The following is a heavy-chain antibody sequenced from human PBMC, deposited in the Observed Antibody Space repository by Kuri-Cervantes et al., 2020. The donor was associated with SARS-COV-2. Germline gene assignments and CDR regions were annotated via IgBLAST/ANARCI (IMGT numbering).Heavy chain of an antibody. D-gene: IGHD4-17*01. CDR2: IYPGDSDT. V-gene: IGHV5-51*01. CDR3: ARRDYGEQVDYYYMDV. CDR1: GYSFTSYW. J-gene: IGHJ6*03. Sequence: KVSCKGSGYSFTSYWIGRVRQMPGKGLEWMGIIYPGDSDTRYSPSFQGQVTISADKSISTAFLQWSSLKASDTAMYYCARRDYGEQVDYYYMDVWGKGTTVTVSS.